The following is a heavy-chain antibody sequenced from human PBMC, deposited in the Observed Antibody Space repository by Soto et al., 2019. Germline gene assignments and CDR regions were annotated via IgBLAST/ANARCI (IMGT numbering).Heavy chain of an antibody. J-gene: IGHJ5*02. V-gene: IGHV1-18*01. CDR3: ARVVGALGHWFDP. CDR2: ISAYNGNT. D-gene: IGHD1-26*01. Sequence: ASVKVSCNASGYTFTSYGISWVRQAPGQGLEWMGRISAYNGNTNYAQKLQGRVTMTTDTSTSTSYMELRSLRSDDTAVYYCARVVGALGHWFDPWGQGTLVTVSS. CDR1: GYTFTSYG.